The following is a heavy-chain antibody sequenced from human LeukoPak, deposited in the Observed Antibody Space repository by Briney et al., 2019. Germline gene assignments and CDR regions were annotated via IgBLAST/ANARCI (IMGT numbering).Heavy chain of an antibody. D-gene: IGHD3-22*01. CDR1: GYSFTTYY. V-gene: IGHV1-46*01. Sequence: GASVKVSCKASGYSFTTYYMHWVRQAPGQGLEWMGIINPSGGSTSYAQTFQGRVTMTSDTSTSTVYMELSNLRSEDTAVYYCAGGYYYDTSGYYYWGQGTLVTVSS. CDR2: INPSGGST. CDR3: AGGYYYDTSGYYY. J-gene: IGHJ4*02.